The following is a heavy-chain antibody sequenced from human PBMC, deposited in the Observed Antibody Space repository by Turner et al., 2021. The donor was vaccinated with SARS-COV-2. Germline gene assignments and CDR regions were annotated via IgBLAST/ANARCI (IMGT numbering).Heavy chain of an antibody. CDR3: AKGSGYSYELGFDY. Sequence: EVQLLESGGGLGQPGRSLRLSCAASGFTFDDYAMNWVRQAPGKGLEWVSGISWNSGSIGYADSVKSRFTISRDNAKNSLYLQMNSLRAEDTALYYCAKGSGYSYELGFDYWGQGTLVTVSS. V-gene: IGHV3-9*01. J-gene: IGHJ4*02. CDR2: ISWNSGSI. D-gene: IGHD5-18*01. CDR1: GFTFDDYA.